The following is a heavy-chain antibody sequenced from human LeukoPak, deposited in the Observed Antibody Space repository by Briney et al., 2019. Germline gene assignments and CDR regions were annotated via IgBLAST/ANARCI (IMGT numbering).Heavy chain of an antibody. D-gene: IGHD4-17*01. CDR2: IRYDGSNK. CDR3: AKDAARLRIKHFDY. V-gene: IGHV3-30*02. CDR1: GFTFSSYG. J-gene: IGHJ4*02. Sequence: GGSLRLSCAASGFTFSSYGMHWVRQAPGKGLEWVAFIRYDGSNKYYADSVKGRFTISRDNSKNTLYLQMNSLRAEDTAVYYCAKDAARLRIKHFDYWGQGTLVTVSS.